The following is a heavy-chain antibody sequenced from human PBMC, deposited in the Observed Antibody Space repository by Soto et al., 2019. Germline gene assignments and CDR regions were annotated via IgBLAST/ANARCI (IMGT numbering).Heavy chain of an antibody. J-gene: IGHJ5*02. CDR2: FDPEDGET. V-gene: IGHV1-24*01. D-gene: IGHD3-22*01. CDR3: ATGVWYYDSSGRFGWFDP. Sequence: QVQLVQSGAEVKKPGASVKVSCKVSGYTLTELSMHWVRQAPGKGLEWMGGFDPEDGETIYAQKFQGRVTMTEDTSTDTAYMELISLRSEDTAVYYCATGVWYYDSSGRFGWFDPWGQGTLVTVSS. CDR1: GYTLTELS.